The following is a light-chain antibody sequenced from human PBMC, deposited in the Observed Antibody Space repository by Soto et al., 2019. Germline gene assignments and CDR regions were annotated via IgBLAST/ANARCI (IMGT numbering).Light chain of an antibody. J-gene: IGKJ1*01. Sequence: DIQMTQSPSSLSASIGDRVTSTFRASQSIDSALNWYQHKPGKAPNLLIRATSSLQSGVPSRFSGSGSGTDFSLTISSLQPDDVATYYCQQSYTTPTFGQGTKVDI. CDR2: ATS. CDR3: QQSYTTPT. CDR1: QSIDSA. V-gene: IGKV1-39*01.